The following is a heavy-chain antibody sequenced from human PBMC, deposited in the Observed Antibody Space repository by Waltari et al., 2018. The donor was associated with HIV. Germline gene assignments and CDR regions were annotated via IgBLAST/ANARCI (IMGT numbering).Heavy chain of an antibody. J-gene: IGHJ6*02. CDR3: ARGRGWSYYYGVDV. CDR2: IRAYKAKR. Sequence: QVHLVQSGAEVKMPGASGRVSCKTSGHIFTNYGVSWVRQAPGQGLEWLGWIRAYKAKRNYARRLQGRVTLTNATSTSTACMERRSLRSDDTAVEYCARGRGWSYYYGVDVWGQGSTVTVS. V-gene: IGHV1-18*01. D-gene: IGHD6-19*01. CDR1: GHIFTNYG.